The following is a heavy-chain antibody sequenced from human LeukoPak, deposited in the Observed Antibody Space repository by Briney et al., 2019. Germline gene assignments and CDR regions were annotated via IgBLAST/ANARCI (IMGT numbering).Heavy chain of an antibody. Sequence: ASVKVSCKASGYTFTGYYMHWVRQAPGQGLEWMGWINPNSGGTNYAQKFQGRVTMTRDTSISTAYMELSRLRSDDTAVYYCARSGVLWFGELLYYYYYYMDVWGKGTTVTISS. CDR1: GYTFTGYY. V-gene: IGHV1-2*02. D-gene: IGHD3-10*01. J-gene: IGHJ6*03. CDR2: INPNSGGT. CDR3: ARSGVLWFGELLYYYYYYMDV.